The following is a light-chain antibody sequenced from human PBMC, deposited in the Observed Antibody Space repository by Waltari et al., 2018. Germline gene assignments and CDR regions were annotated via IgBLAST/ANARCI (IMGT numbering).Light chain of an antibody. CDR1: QSVSRS. J-gene: IGKJ1*01. Sequence: EIVLTQSPGTLSLSPGGRATLSCRASQSVSRSLAWYQQKPGRAPRLLIYAASTRATGIPDRVRGSGSGTDFSLTISGLEPEDFAVYYCQHHVRLPATFGQGTKVEIK. V-gene: IGKV3-20*01. CDR2: AAS. CDR3: QHHVRLPAT.